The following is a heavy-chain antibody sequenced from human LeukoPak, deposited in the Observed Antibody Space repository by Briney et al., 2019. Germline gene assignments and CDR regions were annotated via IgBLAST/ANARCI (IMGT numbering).Heavy chain of an antibody. D-gene: IGHD3-22*01. V-gene: IGHV4-61*01. CDR1: GGSVTSDSYC. Sequence: KPSETLSLTCTVSGGSVTSDSYCWTWIRQPPGKGLDYIGFIFHSGSTNYNPSLESRVSISVDTSKNQFSLKLSSVTAADTAVYYCARRFYDSRDYGFDKWGQGTLVTVSS. CDR2: IFHSGST. CDR3: ARRFYDSRDYGFDK. J-gene: IGHJ4*02.